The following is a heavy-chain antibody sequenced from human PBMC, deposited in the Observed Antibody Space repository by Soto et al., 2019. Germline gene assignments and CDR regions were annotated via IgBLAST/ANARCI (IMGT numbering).Heavy chain of an antibody. J-gene: IGHJ4*02. V-gene: IGHV4-59*01. CDR3: ARERSYYESNGYSYFDF. Sequence: PSETLSLTCGVSGGSISPYYWSWIRQPPGKGLEWIGYIYYSGNTNYNPYLKSRVTISVDTSKNQFSLELNSVTAADTAVYYCARERSYYESNGYSYFDFWGQGILVTVSS. CDR1: GGSISPYY. D-gene: IGHD3-22*01. CDR2: IYYSGNT.